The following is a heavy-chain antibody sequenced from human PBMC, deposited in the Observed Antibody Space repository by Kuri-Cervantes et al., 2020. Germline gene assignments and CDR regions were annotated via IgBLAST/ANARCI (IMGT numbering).Heavy chain of an antibody. Sequence: GESLKISCAASGFSFSDSYMNWIRQAPGKGLEWVSYIGSSGSSIYYADSVKGRFTISRDNAKNSLYLQMNSLRAEDTAVYYCARDVGGRISQPRGWFDPWGQGTLVTVS. CDR2: IGSSGSSI. V-gene: IGHV3-11*01. CDR1: GFSFSDSY. J-gene: IGHJ5*02. D-gene: IGHD2-15*01. CDR3: ARDVGGRISQPRGWFDP.